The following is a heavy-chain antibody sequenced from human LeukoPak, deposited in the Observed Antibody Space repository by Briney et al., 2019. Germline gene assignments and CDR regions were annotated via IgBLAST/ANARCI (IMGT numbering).Heavy chain of an antibody. CDR3: ASKDCSGGSCYRQNYYYYYMDV. V-gene: IGHV3-48*01. J-gene: IGHJ6*03. CDR2: ISSSSSTI. Sequence: GGSLRLSCAASGFTFSSYSMNWVRQAPGKGLEWVSYISSSSSTIYYADSVKGRFTISRDNAKNSLYLQMNSLRAEDTAVYYCASKDCSGGSCYRQNYYYYYMDVWGKGTTVTVSS. CDR1: GFTFSSYS. D-gene: IGHD2-15*01.